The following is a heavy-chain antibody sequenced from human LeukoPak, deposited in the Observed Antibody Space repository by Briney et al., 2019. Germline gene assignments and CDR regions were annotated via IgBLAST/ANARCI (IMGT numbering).Heavy chain of an antibody. J-gene: IGHJ4*02. CDR3: ARDVTSGSPTLAY. Sequence: PGGSLRLSCAASGFTFSSYWMSWVRQAPGKGLEWVANIKQDGSEKYYVDSVKGRFTISRDNAKNSLYLQMNSLRAEDTAVYYCARDVTSGSPTLAYWGQGTLVTVSS. V-gene: IGHV3-7*01. D-gene: IGHD1-26*01. CDR1: GFTFSSYW. CDR2: IKQDGSEK.